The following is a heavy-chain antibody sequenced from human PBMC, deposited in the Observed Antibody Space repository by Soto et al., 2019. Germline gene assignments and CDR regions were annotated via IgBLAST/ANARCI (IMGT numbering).Heavy chain of an antibody. D-gene: IGHD4-17*01. Sequence: SETLSLTCAVYGGSFSGYYWSWIRQPPGKGLEWIGKINHSGSTNNNPSLKSRVTISIDTSKNQFSLKLSSVTAADTAVYYCARDDSTVTNNWFDPWGQGTLVTVSS. J-gene: IGHJ5*02. CDR3: ARDDSTVTNNWFDP. V-gene: IGHV4-34*01. CDR1: GGSFSGYY. CDR2: INHSGST.